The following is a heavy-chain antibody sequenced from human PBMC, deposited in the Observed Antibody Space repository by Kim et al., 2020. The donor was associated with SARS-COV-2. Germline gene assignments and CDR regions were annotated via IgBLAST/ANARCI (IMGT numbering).Heavy chain of an antibody. J-gene: IGHJ6*02. CDR1: GFTFSGSA. Sequence: GGSLRLSCAASGFTFSGSAMHWVRQASGKGLEWVGRIRSKANSYATAYAASVKGRFTISRDGSKNTAYLQMNSLKTEDTAVYYCTRALDGLWFGESNYYYGMDVWGQGTTVTVSS. D-gene: IGHD3-10*01. V-gene: IGHV3-73*01. CDR3: TRALDGLWFGESNYYYGMDV. CDR2: IRSKANSYAT.